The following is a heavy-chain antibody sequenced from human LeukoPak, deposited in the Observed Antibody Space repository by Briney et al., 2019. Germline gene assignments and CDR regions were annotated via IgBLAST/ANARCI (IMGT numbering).Heavy chain of an antibody. Sequence: GGSLRLSCAASGFTFSSYEMNWVRQAPGKGLEWVSYISSSGSTIYYADSVKGRFTISRDNAKNSLYLQMNSLRAEDTAVYYCASPRTLGLVGAFDIWGQGTMGTVSS. CDR2: ISSSGSTI. D-gene: IGHD2-15*01. CDR1: GFTFSSYE. CDR3: ASPRTLGLVGAFDI. J-gene: IGHJ3*02. V-gene: IGHV3-48*03.